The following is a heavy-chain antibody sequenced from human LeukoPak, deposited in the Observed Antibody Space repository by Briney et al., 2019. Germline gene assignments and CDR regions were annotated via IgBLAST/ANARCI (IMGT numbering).Heavy chain of an antibody. V-gene: IGHV3-7*01. CDR1: GFTFSSYW. CDR3: ARESGYGSIQLFYYYYYMDV. Sequence: GGSLRLSCAASGFTFSSYWMSWVRQAPGKGLEWVANIKQDGSEKYYVDSVKGRLTISRDNAKNSLYLQMNSLRAEDTAVYYCARESGYGSIQLFYYYYYMDVWGKGTTVTISS. CDR2: IKQDGSEK. J-gene: IGHJ6*03. D-gene: IGHD3-10*01.